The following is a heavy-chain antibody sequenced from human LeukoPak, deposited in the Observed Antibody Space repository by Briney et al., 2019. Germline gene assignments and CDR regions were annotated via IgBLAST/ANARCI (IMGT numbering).Heavy chain of an antibody. D-gene: IGHD3-22*01. V-gene: IGHV3-21*01. CDR1: GFTFSSYS. J-gene: IGHJ4*02. Sequence: GSLRLSCVASGFTFSSYSVNWVRQAPGKGLEWVSCISSSSSYIYYADSVKGRFTISRDNAKNSLYLQMNSLRAEDTAVYYCARRGGHYDSSGYYYKWGQGTLVTVSS. CDR2: ISSSSSYI. CDR3: ARRGGHYDSSGYYYK.